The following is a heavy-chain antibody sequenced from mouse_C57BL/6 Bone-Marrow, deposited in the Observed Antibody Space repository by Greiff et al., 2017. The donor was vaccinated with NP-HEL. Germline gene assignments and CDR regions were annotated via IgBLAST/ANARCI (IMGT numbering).Heavy chain of an antibody. CDR1: GYAFSSSW. CDR3: ARSGLRRDYYAMDY. Sequence: QVQLQQSGPELVKPGASVKISCKASGYAFSSSWMNWVKQRPGKGLEWIGRIYPGDGDTTYNGKFKGKATLTADKSSSTAYMQLSSLTSEDSAVYFCARSGLRRDYYAMDYWGQGTSVTVSS. D-gene: IGHD2-4*01. CDR2: IYPGDGDT. V-gene: IGHV1-82*01. J-gene: IGHJ4*01.